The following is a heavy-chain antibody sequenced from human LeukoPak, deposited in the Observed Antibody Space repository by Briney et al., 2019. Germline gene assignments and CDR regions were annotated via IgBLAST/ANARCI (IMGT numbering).Heavy chain of an antibody. D-gene: IGHD3-10*01. Sequence: SETLSLTCTVSGGSISSYYWSWIRQPPGKGLEWIRYIHYSGSTKYKSSLKSRVTISVDTSKNQFSLKLNSVTAADTAVYYCARGKEVITMLRGLKPGYYFDYWGQGTLVTVSS. J-gene: IGHJ4*02. V-gene: IGHV4-59*01. CDR1: GGSISSYY. CDR3: ARGKEVITMLRGLKPGYYFDY. CDR2: IHYSGST.